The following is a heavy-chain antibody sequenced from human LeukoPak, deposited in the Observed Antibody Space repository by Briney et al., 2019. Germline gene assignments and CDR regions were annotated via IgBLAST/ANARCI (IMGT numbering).Heavy chain of an antibody. CDR3: ARPHDYGDYEDGYYYYMDV. D-gene: IGHD4-17*01. V-gene: IGHV4-39*01. CDR1: GGSISSSSYY. J-gene: IGHJ6*03. CDR2: IYYSGSA. Sequence: PSETLSLTCTVSGGSISSSSYYWGWIRQPPGKGLEWIGYIYYSGSANYNPSLKSRVTISVDTSKNQFSLKLSSVTAADTAVYYCARPHDYGDYEDGYYYYMDVWGKGTTVTVSS.